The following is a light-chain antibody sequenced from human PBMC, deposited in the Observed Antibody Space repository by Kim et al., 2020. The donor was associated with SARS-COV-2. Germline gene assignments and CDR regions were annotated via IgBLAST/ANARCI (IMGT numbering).Light chain of an antibody. CDR2: YDS. J-gene: IGLJ3*02. V-gene: IGLV3-21*04. Sequence: APGKTARITCWGNNIGSKSVHGYQQKPGQAPVLVIYYDSDRPSGIPERFSGSNSGNTATLTISRVEAGDEADYYCQVWDSSSDHPVFGGGTQLTVL. CDR3: QVWDSSSDHPV. CDR1: NIGSKS.